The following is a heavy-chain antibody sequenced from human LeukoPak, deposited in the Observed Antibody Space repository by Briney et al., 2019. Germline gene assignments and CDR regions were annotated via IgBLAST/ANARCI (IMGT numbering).Heavy chain of an antibody. V-gene: IGHV4-59*01. CDR2: IHERGST. CDR1: GGFISTYY. D-gene: IGHD4-17*01. CDR3: AKSPRTGTTIFYY. Sequence: SETLSLTCTVSGGFISTYYWSWLRQSPGKGLEWIGYIHERGSTNHNPSLKSRVTMSVDTSKNQFSLKLTSVTAADTAVYFCAKSPRTGTTIFYYWGQGTLVTGSS. J-gene: IGHJ4*02.